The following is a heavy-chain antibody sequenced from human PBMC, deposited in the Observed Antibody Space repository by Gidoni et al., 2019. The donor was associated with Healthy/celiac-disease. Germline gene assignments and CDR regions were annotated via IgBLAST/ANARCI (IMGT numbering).Heavy chain of an antibody. V-gene: IGHV6-1*01. CDR2: TYYKSKWYN. CDR3: ARGPAEQQLVQIYYYYYGMDV. J-gene: IGHJ6*02. D-gene: IGHD6-13*01. CDR1: GDSVSSNSAA. Sequence: QVQLQQSGPGLVKPSQTLSLTCAISGDSVSSNSAAWNWIRQSPSRGLEWLGRTYYKSKWYNDYAVSVKRRITINPDTSKNQFSLQLNSGTPEDTAVYYCARGPAEQQLVQIYYYYYGMDVWGQGTTVTVSS.